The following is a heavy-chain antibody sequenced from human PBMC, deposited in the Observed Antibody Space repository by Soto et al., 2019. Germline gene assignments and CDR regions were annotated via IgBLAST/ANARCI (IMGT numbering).Heavy chain of an antibody. D-gene: IGHD5-12*01. Sequence: SKTLSLTCTVSGGSISSYYWSWIRQPPGKGLEWIGYIYYSGSTNYNPSLKSRVTISVDTSKNQFSLKLSSVTAADTAVYYCARGYDVLYYMDVWGKGTTVTVSS. CDR3: ARGYDVLYYMDV. J-gene: IGHJ6*03. CDR1: GGSISSYY. V-gene: IGHV4-59*01. CDR2: IYYSGST.